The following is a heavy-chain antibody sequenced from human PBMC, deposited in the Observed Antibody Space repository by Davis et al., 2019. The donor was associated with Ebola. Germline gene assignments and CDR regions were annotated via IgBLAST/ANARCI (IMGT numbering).Heavy chain of an antibody. V-gene: IGHV1-69*04. CDR2: IIPILGIA. Sequence: SVKVSCKASGGTFSSYAISWVRQAPGQGLEWMGRIIPILGIANYAQKFQGRVTITADKSTSTAYMELRSLRSDDTAVYYCARGVTMVRDLNWFDPWGQGTLVTVSS. D-gene: IGHD3-10*01. J-gene: IGHJ5*02. CDR1: GGTFSSYA. CDR3: ARGVTMVRDLNWFDP.